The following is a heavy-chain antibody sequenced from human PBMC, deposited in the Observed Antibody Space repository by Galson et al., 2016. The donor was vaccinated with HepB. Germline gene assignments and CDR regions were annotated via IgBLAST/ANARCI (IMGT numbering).Heavy chain of an antibody. CDR1: EFRFSTFA. CDR3: AKEVYSRAAIPSLDAFDM. V-gene: IGHV3-23*01. Sequence: SLRLSCAASEFRFSTFAMNWVRQTPAKGLERVSGITDNGAYTNYADSVKGRFIISRDKTKNTLFLQMNSLRVEDTAVYYCAKEVYSRAAIPSLDAFDMWGQGTVVTVSS. J-gene: IGHJ3*02. CDR2: ITDNGAYT. D-gene: IGHD2-8*01.